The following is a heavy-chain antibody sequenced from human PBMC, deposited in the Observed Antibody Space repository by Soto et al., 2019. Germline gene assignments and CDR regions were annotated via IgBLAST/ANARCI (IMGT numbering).Heavy chain of an antibody. CDR3: ARVIRPPVSRQNWFDP. V-gene: IGHV4-39*07. J-gene: IGHJ5*02. CDR1: GGSISSSSYY. Sequence: SETLSLTCTVSGGSISSSSYYWGWIRQPPGKGLEWIGSIYYSGSTYYNPSLKSRVTISVDTSKNQFSLKLSSVTAADTAVYYCARVIRPPVSRQNWFDPWGQGTLVTVSS. D-gene: IGHD3-10*01. CDR2: IYYSGST.